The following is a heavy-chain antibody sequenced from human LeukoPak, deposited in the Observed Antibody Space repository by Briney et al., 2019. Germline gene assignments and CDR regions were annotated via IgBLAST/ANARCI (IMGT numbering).Heavy chain of an antibody. CDR1: GGTFSSYA. V-gene: IGHV1-69*05. CDR2: IIPIFGTA. Sequence: SVKVSCKASGGTFSSYAISWVRQAPGQGLEGMGRIIPIFGTANYAQKFQGRVTITTDESTSTAYMELSSLRSEDTAVYYCATDEGTYYDSSRGTFDYWGQGTLVTVSS. D-gene: IGHD3-22*01. J-gene: IGHJ4*02. CDR3: ATDEGTYYDSSRGTFDY.